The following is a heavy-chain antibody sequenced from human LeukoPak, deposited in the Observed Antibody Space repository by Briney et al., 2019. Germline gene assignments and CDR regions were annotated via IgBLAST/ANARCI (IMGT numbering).Heavy chain of an antibody. CDR3: ATLYSYGPDFDY. D-gene: IGHD5-18*01. CDR2: MNPHSGNA. V-gene: IGHV1-8*01. CDR1: GYTFTSYD. Sequence: ASVKVSCKASGYTFTSYDINWVRQAAGQGLEWMGWMNPHSGNAGYAQKFQGRVTMTRNTSISTAYMELSSLRSEDTAVYYCATLYSYGPDFDYWGQGTLVTVSS. J-gene: IGHJ4*02.